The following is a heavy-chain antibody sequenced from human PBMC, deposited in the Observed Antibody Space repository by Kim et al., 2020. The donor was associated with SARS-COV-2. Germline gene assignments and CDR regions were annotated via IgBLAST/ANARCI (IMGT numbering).Heavy chain of an antibody. CDR3: ARADGYVGASCKDRCWFDP. CDR2: ISSSGSTI. D-gene: IGHD2-2*01. CDR1: GFTFSDYY. V-gene: IGHV3-11*01. Sequence: GGSLRLSCAASGFTFSDYYMSWIRQAPGKGLEWVSYISSSGSTIYYADSVKGRFTISRDNAKNSLYLQMNSLRAEDTAVYYCARADGYVGASCKDRCWFDPWGQGTLVTVSS. J-gene: IGHJ5*02.